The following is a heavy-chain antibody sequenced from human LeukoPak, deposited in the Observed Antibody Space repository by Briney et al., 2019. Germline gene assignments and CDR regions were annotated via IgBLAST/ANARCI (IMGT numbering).Heavy chain of an antibody. J-gene: IGHJ5*02. CDR3: ARGLNIAAVGTPWMDP. CDR1: GFTFRSYE. V-gene: IGHV3-48*03. Sequence: GGSLRLSCATSGFTFRSYEMNWVRQAPGKGPEWVSYISSSGSTTYFADSVKGRFNISRDNGKNSLYLQMNRLRAEDTGAYYCARGLNIAAVGTPWMDPWGQGTLVVVSS. CDR2: ISSSGSTT. D-gene: IGHD6-13*01.